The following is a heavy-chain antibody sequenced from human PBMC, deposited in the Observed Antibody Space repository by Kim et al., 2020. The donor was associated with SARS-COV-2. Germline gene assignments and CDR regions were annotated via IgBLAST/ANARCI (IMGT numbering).Heavy chain of an antibody. Sequence: YADSQTGRITTSRDNAKNTLYLQMNSLRAEDTAVYYCTTTGTTGPYYFDFWGQGSLVTVSS. V-gene: IGHV3-74*01. J-gene: IGHJ4*02. CDR3: TTTGTTGPYYFDF. D-gene: IGHD1-7*01.